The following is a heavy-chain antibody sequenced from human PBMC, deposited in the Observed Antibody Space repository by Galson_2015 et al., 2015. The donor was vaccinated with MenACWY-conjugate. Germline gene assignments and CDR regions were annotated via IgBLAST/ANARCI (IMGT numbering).Heavy chain of an antibody. CDR3: ARTYGGNSGDYYGMDV. D-gene: IGHD4-23*01. Sequence: SVKVSCKASGYTFTGYYMHWVRQAPGQGLEWMGWINPNSGGTNYAQKFQGWVTMTRDTSISTAYMELSRLRSDDTAVYYCARTYGGNSGDYYGMDVWGQGTTVTVSS. J-gene: IGHJ6*02. CDR2: INPNSGGT. CDR1: GYTFTGYY. V-gene: IGHV1-2*04.